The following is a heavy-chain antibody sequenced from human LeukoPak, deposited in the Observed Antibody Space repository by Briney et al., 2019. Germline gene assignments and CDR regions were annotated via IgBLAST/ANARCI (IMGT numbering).Heavy chain of an antibody. Sequence: PGRSLRLSCAASGFTFSSYGMHWVRQAPGKGLEWVAVIWYDGSNKYYADSVKGRFTISRDNSKNTLYLQMNSLRAEDTAVYYCAKNKPRQQLVRNWFDPWGQGTLVTVSS. CDR3: AKNKPRQQLVRNWFDP. J-gene: IGHJ5*02. CDR2: IWYDGSNK. D-gene: IGHD6-13*01. V-gene: IGHV3-33*06. CDR1: GFTFSSYG.